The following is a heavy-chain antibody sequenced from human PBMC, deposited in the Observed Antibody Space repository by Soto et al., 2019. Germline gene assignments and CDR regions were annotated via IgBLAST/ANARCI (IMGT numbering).Heavy chain of an antibody. J-gene: IGHJ6*02. V-gene: IGHV4-39*01. CDR1: GGSISSSSYY. CDR2: IYYSGNSGST. CDR3: ARTRTVAYYYGMDV. D-gene: IGHD4-4*01. Sequence: SETLSLTCTVSGGSISSSSYYWGWIRQPPGKGLEWIGSIYYSGNSGSTYYNPSLKSRVTISVDTSKNQFSLKLSSVTAADTAVYYCARTRTVAYYYGMDVWGQGTTVTVSS.